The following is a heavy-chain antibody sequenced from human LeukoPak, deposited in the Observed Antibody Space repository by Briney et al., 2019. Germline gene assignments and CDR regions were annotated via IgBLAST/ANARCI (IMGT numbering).Heavy chain of an antibody. CDR3: ASXXXYGSGTQMDV. Sequence: SQTLSLTCTVSGGSISSGGYYWSWIRQHPGKGLEWIGYIYYSGSTYYNPSLKSRVTISVDTSKNQFSLKLSSVTAADTAVYYXASXXXYGSGTQMDVWGQGTTVTVSS. J-gene: IGHJ6*02. CDR1: GGSISSGGYY. V-gene: IGHV4-31*03. D-gene: IGHD3-10*01. CDR2: IYYSGST.